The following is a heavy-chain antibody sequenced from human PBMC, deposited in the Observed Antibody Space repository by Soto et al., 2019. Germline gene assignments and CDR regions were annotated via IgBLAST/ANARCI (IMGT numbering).Heavy chain of an antibody. CDR1: GFTFSSYT. CDR2: ISYDGSNN. V-gene: IGHV3-30-3*01. CDR3: ARAGGTYRCGTFAV. D-gene: IGHD2-15*01. Sequence: QVQLVESGGGVVQPGRSLRLSCAASGFTFSSYTMHWVRQAPGKGLEWVAVISYDGSNNNYADSVKGRSTISRDNSKNTLYLQMNSLRAEDTAVYYCARAGGTYRCGTFAVWGQGTMVTVSS. J-gene: IGHJ3*01.